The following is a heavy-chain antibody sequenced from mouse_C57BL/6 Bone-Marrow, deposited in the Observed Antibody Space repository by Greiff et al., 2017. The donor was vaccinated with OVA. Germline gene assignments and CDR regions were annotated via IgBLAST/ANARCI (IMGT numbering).Heavy chain of an antibody. CDR2: IDPSDSYT. V-gene: IGHV1-59*01. J-gene: IGHJ3*01. CDR3: AVYDGYYAWFAY. Sequence: QVQLQQPGAELVRPGTSVKLSCKASGYTFTSYWMHWVKQRPGQGLEWIGVIDPSDSYTNYNQKFKGKATLTVDTSSSTAYMQISSLTSEDSAVYYCAVYDGYYAWFAYWGQGTLVTVSA. CDR1: GYTFTSYW. D-gene: IGHD2-3*01.